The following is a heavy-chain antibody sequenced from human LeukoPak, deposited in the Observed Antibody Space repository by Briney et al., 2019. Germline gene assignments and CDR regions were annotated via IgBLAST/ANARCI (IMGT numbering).Heavy chain of an antibody. CDR1: GGSISSYY. CDR2: IYYSGST. J-gene: IGHJ2*01. CDR3: AREFRKSVGWYFDL. Sequence: SETLSLTCTVSGGSISSYYWSWIRQPPGKGLEWIGYIYYSGSTNYNPSLKSRVTISVDTSKNQFSLKLSSVTAADTAVYYCAREFRKSVGWYFDLWGRGTLVTVSS. V-gene: IGHV4-59*01.